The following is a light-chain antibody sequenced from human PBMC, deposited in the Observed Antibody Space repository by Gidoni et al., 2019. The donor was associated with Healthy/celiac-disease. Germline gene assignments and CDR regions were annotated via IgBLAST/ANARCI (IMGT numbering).Light chain of an antibody. CDR2: EVS. CDR3: SSYTSSSTPYV. CDR1: SSDVGGYNY. J-gene: IGLJ1*01. Sequence: QSALTQPASVSGSHGQSLTISCTGTSSDVGGYNYVSWYQQHPGKSPKLMIYEVSNRPSGVSNLFSGSKSGNTASLTISGLQAEDEADYYCSSYTSSSTPYVFGTGTKVTVL. V-gene: IGLV2-14*01.